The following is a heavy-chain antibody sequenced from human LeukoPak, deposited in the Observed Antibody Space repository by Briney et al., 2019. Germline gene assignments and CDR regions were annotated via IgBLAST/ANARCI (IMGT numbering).Heavy chain of an antibody. CDR1: GGSISSSSYY. J-gene: IGHJ3*02. CDR2: IYYSGST. D-gene: IGHD3-22*01. Sequence: SETLSLTCTVSGGSISSSSYYWGWIRQPPGKGLEWIGSIYYSGSTYYNPSLKSQVTISVDTSKNQFSLKLSSVTAADTAVYYCARHAHYYDSSGYYFFDIWGQGTMVTVSS. V-gene: IGHV4-39*01. CDR3: ARHAHYYDSSGYYFFDI.